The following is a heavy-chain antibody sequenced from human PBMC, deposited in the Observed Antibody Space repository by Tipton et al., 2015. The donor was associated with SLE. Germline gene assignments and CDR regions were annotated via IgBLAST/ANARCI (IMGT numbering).Heavy chain of an antibody. V-gene: IGHV4-61*02. D-gene: IGHD2-2*01. Sequence: TLSLTCTVSGGSITSGSYHWNWLRQPAGKGLEWIGRIYSSGSTNYNPSLESRVTMSVDTSKNQFSLNLSSVTAADTAVYYCARFPTYHFDLWGQGTLVTVSS. CDR1: GGSITSGSYH. CDR2: IYSSGST. CDR3: ARFPTYHFDL. J-gene: IGHJ4*02.